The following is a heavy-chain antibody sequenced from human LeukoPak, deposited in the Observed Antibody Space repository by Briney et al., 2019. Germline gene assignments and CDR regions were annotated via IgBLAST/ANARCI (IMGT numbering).Heavy chain of an antibody. V-gene: IGHV1-69*04. Sequence: GASVKVSCKASGGTFSSYAISWVRQAPGQGLEWMGRIIPILGIANYAQKFQGRVTITADKSTSTAYMELSSLRSEDTAVYYCERDAPSYGSGSYYFDYWGQGTLVTVSS. CDR1: GGTFSSYA. CDR3: ERDAPSYGSGSYYFDY. D-gene: IGHD3-10*01. J-gene: IGHJ4*02. CDR2: IIPILGIA.